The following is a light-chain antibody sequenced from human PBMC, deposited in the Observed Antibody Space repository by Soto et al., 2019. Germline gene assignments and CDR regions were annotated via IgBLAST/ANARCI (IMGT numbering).Light chain of an antibody. CDR1: QSVSSN. V-gene: IGKV3-15*01. CDR3: QQYNGWPWT. CDR2: DAS. Sequence: EILMTQSPATLSVSPLEMATLSFTASQSVSSNLAWYQQRPGQAPRLLMYDASTRATGIPARFSGSGSGTEFTLIISSLQSEDFAVYYCQQYNGWPWTFGLGTKVDI. J-gene: IGKJ1*01.